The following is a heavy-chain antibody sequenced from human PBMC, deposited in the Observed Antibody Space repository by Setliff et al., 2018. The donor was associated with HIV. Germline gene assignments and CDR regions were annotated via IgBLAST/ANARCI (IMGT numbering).Heavy chain of an antibody. V-gene: IGHV4-59*01. J-gene: IGHJ3*01. CDR3: ARGDNYYYTSGTFHNGLDCFDF. D-gene: IGHD3-10*01. Sequence: PSETLSLTCTVSGGSISNYYWDWIRQPPGKGLEWVGYIYYTGITNYDPSLKSRVTISLDTSKDQFSLKLSSVTAADTAIYYCARGDNYYYTSGTFHNGLDCFDFWGQGTMVTVSS. CDR1: GGSISNYY. CDR2: IYYTGIT.